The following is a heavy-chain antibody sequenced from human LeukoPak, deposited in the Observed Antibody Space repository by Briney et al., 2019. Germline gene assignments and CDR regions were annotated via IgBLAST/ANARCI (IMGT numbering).Heavy chain of an antibody. Sequence: PSETLSLTCTVSGDSVSSGSYYWSWIRQPPGKGLEWIGYIYYSGSTNYNPSLKSRVTISVDTSKNQFSLKLSSVTAADTAVYYCARGAVSGYYTGVGWFDPWGQGTLVTVSS. V-gene: IGHV4-61*01. CDR1: GDSVSSGSYY. CDR3: ARGAVSGYYTGVGWFDP. CDR2: IYYSGST. J-gene: IGHJ5*02. D-gene: IGHD3-3*01.